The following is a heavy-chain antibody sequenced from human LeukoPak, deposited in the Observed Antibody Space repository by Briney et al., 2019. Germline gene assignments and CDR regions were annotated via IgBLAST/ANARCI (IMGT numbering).Heavy chain of an antibody. CDR2: IIPIFGEA. D-gene: IGHD3-22*01. CDR3: AKFYDSSGQYAFDI. J-gene: IGHJ3*02. V-gene: IGHV1-69*13. CDR1: GGTFSSYA. Sequence: SVKVSCKASGGTFSSYAISWVRQAPGQGLEWLGGIIPIFGEASFAQKFQGRVTIIADESTSTAYMELSSLRSEDTAVYYCAKFYDSSGQYAFDIWGQGTMVTVSS.